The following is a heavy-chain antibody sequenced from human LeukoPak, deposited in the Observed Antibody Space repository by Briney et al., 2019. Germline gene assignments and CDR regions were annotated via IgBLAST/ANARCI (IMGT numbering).Heavy chain of an antibody. CDR1: GGSISMYY. D-gene: IGHD4-17*01. V-gene: IGHV4-59*08. J-gene: IGHJ4*02. CDR3: ARNGDYVSLDY. CDR2: IYYSGST. Sequence: PSETLSLTCTVSGGSISMYYWSWIRQPPGKGLEWIGYIYYSGSTNYNPSLKGRVTISVDTSENQFSLKLSPVTAADTAVYYCARNGDYVSLDYWGQGTLVTVSS.